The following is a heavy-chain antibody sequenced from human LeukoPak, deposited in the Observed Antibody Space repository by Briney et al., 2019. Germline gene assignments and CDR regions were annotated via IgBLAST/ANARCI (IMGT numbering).Heavy chain of an antibody. CDR1: GFTFNSYG. J-gene: IGHJ4*02. CDR2: IRYDGSNK. V-gene: IGHV3-30*02. D-gene: IGHD2-2*01. Sequence: GGSLRLSCAASGFTFNSYGMHWVRQAPGKGLERVAFIRYDGSNKYYADSVKGRFTISRDNSKNTLCLQMNRLRAEDTAVYYCAKTEVPAATRGAIDYWGQGTLVTVSS. CDR3: AKTEVPAATRGAIDY.